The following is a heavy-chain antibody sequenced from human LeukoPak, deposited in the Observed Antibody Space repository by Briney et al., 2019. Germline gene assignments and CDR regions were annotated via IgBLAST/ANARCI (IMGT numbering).Heavy chain of an antibody. CDR1: GGSISSSNYY. Sequence: SETLSLTCTVSGGSISSSNYYWAWIRQPPGKGLEWIASIYYSGSTYYSPSLKSRVIISVDTSKNQFPLKMASVTAADTAVYYCAPGSISTGYYHYWGQGTLVTVSS. J-gene: IGHJ4*02. CDR2: IYYSGST. D-gene: IGHD3-22*01. CDR3: APGSISTGYYHY. V-gene: IGHV4-39*01.